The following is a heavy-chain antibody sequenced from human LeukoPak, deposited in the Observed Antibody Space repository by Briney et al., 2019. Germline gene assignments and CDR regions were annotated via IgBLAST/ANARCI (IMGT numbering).Heavy chain of an antibody. D-gene: IGHD3-16*01. V-gene: IGHV3-30*02. Sequence: GGSLRHSCAASGFTFSTYGMHWVRQAPGKGLEWVAFIGHDATKIYYADSVQGRFTISRDNSKNTLYLEMNSLSGEDTALYYCAKDHVTWGNRYFDHWGQGTLGTVSS. J-gene: IGHJ4*02. CDR1: GFTFSTYG. CDR2: IGHDATKI. CDR3: AKDHVTWGNRYFDH.